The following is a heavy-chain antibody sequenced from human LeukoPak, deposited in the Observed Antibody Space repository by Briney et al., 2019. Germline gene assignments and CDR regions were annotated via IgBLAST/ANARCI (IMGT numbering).Heavy chain of an antibody. Sequence: GGSLRLSCEASGFTFKWYAMHWVRQAPGKGLEWVAVISYDGSNKYYADSVKGRFTISRDNSKNTLYLQMNSLRAEDTAVYYCARDKVVPAAMVYYYYYMDVWGKGTTVTVSS. D-gene: IGHD2-2*01. J-gene: IGHJ6*03. V-gene: IGHV3-30*04. CDR2: ISYDGSNK. CDR1: GFTFKWYA. CDR3: ARDKVVPAAMVYYYYYMDV.